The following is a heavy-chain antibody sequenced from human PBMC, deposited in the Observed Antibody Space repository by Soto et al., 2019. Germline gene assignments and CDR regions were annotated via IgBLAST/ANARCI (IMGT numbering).Heavy chain of an antibody. V-gene: IGHV5-51*01. CDR2: IYPGDSET. Sequence: GESLKISCRGSENSFRNYWIAWVRQMPGQGLECMGIIYPGDSETRYSPSFQGQVTISVVKSINTAFLQWSDLKASDSATYYCARQKGGLDVWGQGTTVTVSS. J-gene: IGHJ6*02. CDR1: ENSFRNYW. CDR3: ARQKGGLDV.